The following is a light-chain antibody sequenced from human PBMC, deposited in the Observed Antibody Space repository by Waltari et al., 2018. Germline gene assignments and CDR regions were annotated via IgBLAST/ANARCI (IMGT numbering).Light chain of an antibody. CDR3: QQANSFLSIT. J-gene: IGKJ5*01. CDR1: QDIRSD. Sequence: DIQMTQSPSSLSASVGDRVTVTCRASQDIRSDLAWYQQKPGKAPKRLIYAASSLQSGVPSRFSGSGSGTDFTLTISSLQPEDFATYYCQQANSFLSITFGQGTRLEIK. CDR2: AAS. V-gene: IGKV1-12*02.